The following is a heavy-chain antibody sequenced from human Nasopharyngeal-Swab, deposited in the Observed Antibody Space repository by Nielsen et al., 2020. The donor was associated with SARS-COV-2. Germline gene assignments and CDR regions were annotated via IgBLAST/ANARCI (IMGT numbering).Heavy chain of an antibody. CDR3: ARDRGGVAAAGPPWDYYGMDV. V-gene: IGHV7-4-1*02. CDR1: GYTFTSYA. Sequence: ASVNVSCKASGYTFTSYAMNWVRQAPGQGLEWMGWINTNTGNPTYAQGFTGRFVFSLDTSVSTAYLQISSLKAEDTAVYYCARDRGGVAAAGPPWDYYGMDVWGQGTTVTVSS. D-gene: IGHD6-13*01. CDR2: INTNTGNP. J-gene: IGHJ6*01.